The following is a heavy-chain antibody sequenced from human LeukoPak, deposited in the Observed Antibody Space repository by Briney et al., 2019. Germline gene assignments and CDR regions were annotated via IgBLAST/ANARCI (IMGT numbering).Heavy chain of an antibody. CDR1: GYTLTELS. CDR3: ATWRYGDYIAPYGMDV. V-gene: IGHV1-24*01. Sequence: ASVKVSCKVSGYTLTELSMHWVRQAPGKGLEWMGGFDPEDGETIYAQKFQGRVTMTEDTSTDTAYMELSSLRSEDTAVYYCATWRYGDYIAPYGMDVWGQGTTVTVSS. J-gene: IGHJ6*02. D-gene: IGHD4-17*01. CDR2: FDPEDGET.